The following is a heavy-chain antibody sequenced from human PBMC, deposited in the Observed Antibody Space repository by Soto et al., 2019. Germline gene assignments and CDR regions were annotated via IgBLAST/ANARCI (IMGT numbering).Heavy chain of an antibody. CDR2: INPNSGGT. J-gene: IGHJ6*02. V-gene: IGHV1-2*04. D-gene: IGHD2-2*02. CDR1: GYTFTGYY. CDR3: AITHPPNCSSTSCYTSYYYYGMDV. Sequence: ASVKVSCKVSGYTFTGYYMHWVRQAPGQGLEWMGWINPNSGGTNYAQKFQGWVTMTRDTSISTAYMELSRLRSDDTAVYYCAITHPPNCSSTSCYTSYYYYGMDVWGQGTTVTVSS.